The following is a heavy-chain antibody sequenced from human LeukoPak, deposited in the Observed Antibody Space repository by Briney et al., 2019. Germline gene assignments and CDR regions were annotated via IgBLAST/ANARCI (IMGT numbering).Heavy chain of an antibody. D-gene: IGHD1-1*01. CDR2: INPNSGGT. Sequence: ASVKVSCKASGYTFTGYYMHWVRQAPGQGLEWMGWINPNSGGTNYAQKFRGRVTMTRDTSISTAYMELSRLRSDDTAVYYCARADWNDGEIDYWGQGTLVTVSS. J-gene: IGHJ4*02. V-gene: IGHV1-2*02. CDR3: ARADWNDGEIDY. CDR1: GYTFTGYY.